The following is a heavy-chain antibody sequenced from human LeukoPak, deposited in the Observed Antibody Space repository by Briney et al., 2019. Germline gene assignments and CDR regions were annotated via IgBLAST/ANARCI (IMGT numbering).Heavy chain of an antibody. CDR1: GGSFSGYY. Sequence: SETLSLTCAVYGGSFSGYYWSWIRQPPGKGLEWIGEINHSGSTNYNPSLKCRVTISVDTSKNQFSLKLSSVTAADTAVYYCARLLIRSFDYWGQGTLVTVSS. V-gene: IGHV4-34*01. J-gene: IGHJ4*02. D-gene: IGHD3-22*01. CDR3: ARLLIRSFDY. CDR2: INHSGST.